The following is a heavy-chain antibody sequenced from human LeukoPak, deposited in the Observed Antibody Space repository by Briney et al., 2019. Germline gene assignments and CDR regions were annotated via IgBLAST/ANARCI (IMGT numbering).Heavy chain of an antibody. Sequence: GGSLRLSCAASGFIVSSNYMSWVRQAPGKGLEWVSVIYSGGSTYYADSVKGRFTISRDNSKNTLYLQMNSLRAEDTAVYYCARAAGTGWLDPWGQGTLVTVSS. J-gene: IGHJ5*02. D-gene: IGHD6-13*01. CDR1: GFIVSSNY. CDR2: IYSGGST. V-gene: IGHV3-53*01. CDR3: ARAAGTGWLDP.